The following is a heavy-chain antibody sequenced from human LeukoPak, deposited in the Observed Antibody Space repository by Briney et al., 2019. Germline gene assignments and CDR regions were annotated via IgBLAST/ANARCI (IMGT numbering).Heavy chain of an antibody. CDR2: ISSSSSYI. Sequence: GGSLRLSCAASGFTFSSYGMHWVRQAPGKGLEWVSSISSSSSYIYYADSVKGRFTISRDNAKNSLYLQMNSLRAEDTAVYYCARDPSSLTIGNFDYWGQGTLVTVSS. V-gene: IGHV3-21*01. CDR3: ARDPSSLTIGNFDY. J-gene: IGHJ4*02. CDR1: GFTFSSYG. D-gene: IGHD4/OR15-4a*01.